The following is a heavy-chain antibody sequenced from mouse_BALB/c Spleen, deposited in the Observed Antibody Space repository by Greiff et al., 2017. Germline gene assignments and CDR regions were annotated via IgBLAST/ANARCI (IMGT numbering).Heavy chain of an antibody. D-gene: IGHD2-4*01. Sequence: QVQLQHSGAELAKPGASVKMSCKASGYTFTSYWMHWVKQSPGQGLEWIGYINPSTGYTEYNQKFKDKATLTAANSTGTAYMQLSSLTSYDSAVYSRARKENYYDYDYWGQGTTLTVSS. J-gene: IGHJ2*01. V-gene: IGHV1-7*01. CDR2: INPSTGYT. CDR1: GYTFTSYW. CDR3: ARKENYYDYDY.